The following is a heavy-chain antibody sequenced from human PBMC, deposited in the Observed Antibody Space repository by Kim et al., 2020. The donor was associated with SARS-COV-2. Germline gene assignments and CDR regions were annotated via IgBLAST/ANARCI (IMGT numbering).Heavy chain of an antibody. CDR2: TKEDGSEK. J-gene: IGHJ4*02. D-gene: IGHD6-19*01. V-gene: IGHV3-7*01. CDR1: GITFRKEW. Sequence: GGSLRLSCAVSGITFRKEWMSWVRQAPGKGLEWVAMTKEDGSEKHYLGSVRGRFTISTDSAKKSMYLQMDSLRTEDPALFYGARDLSAWPVVSNWGQGT. CDR3: ARDLSAWPVVSN.